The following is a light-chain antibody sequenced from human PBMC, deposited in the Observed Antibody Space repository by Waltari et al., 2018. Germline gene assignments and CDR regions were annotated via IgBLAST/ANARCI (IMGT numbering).Light chain of an antibody. Sequence: QSVLTQPASVSGSPGQPIPIFCTGTNSYLGSYSYVSWYQQYPGKAPKLIIYDLTERPSGVSTRFSGSKSGNTASLTISGLQADDEADYFCSSYTGRGTVIFGRGTMVTVL. CDR1: NSYLGSYSY. V-gene: IGLV2-14*01. CDR3: SSYTGRGTVI. J-gene: IGLJ2*01. CDR2: DLT.